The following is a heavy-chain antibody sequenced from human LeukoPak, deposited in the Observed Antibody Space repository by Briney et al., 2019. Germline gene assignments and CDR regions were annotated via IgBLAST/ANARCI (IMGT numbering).Heavy chain of an antibody. CDR1: GFTVSRYA. D-gene: IGHD3-10*01. CDR2: IRARGDST. J-gene: IGHJ5*02. Sequence: GGSLRLSCAASGFTVSRYAMSWVRQAPGKGLEWVSGIRARGDSTYYADSVKGRFTISRDNSKNTLYLYMNSLRAEDTAVYYCAKARSITMVRGSPSDPWGQGTLVTVSS. V-gene: IGHV3-23*01. CDR3: AKARSITMVRGSPSDP.